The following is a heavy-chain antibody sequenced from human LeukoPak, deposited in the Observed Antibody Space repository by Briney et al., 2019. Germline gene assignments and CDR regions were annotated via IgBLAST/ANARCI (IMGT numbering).Heavy chain of an antibody. CDR3: ANYGVIKGGGSSGWSQAAEYFQH. CDR2: ISGSGGST. D-gene: IGHD6-19*01. Sequence: PGGSLRLSCAASGFTFSSYAMSWVRQAPGKGLEWVSAISGSGGSTYYADSVKGRFTISRDNSKNTLYLQMNSLRAEDTAVYYCANYGVIKGGGSSGWSQAAEYFQHWGQGTLVTVSP. J-gene: IGHJ1*01. CDR1: GFTFSSYA. V-gene: IGHV3-23*01.